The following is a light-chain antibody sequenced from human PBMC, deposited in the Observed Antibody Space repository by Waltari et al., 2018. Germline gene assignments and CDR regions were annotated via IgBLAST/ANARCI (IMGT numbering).Light chain of an antibody. V-gene: IGLV6-57*01. J-gene: IGLJ2*01. CDR2: EDN. CDR3: QSYDRTNVI. Sequence: NFMLTQPPSVSESPGKTVTISCTRSSGSIVDYYVQWFQLRPGSSPTTLIYEDNQRPSGVPDRFSGSIDSSSNSASLTISGLNTEDEADYYCQSYDRTNVIFGGGTKLTVL. CDR1: SGSIVDYY.